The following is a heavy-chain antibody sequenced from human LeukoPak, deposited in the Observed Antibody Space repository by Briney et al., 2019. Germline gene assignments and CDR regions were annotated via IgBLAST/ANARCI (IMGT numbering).Heavy chain of an antibody. CDR3: ARLLPYGSGRGDS. CDR1: GYSISSGYY. CDR2: IYHSGST. Sequence: SETLSLTCAVSGYSISSGYYWGWIRQPPGKGLEWIGSIYHSGSTYYNPSPKSRVTISVDTSKNQFSLKLSSVTAADTAVYYCARLLPYGSGRGDSWGQGTLVTVSS. J-gene: IGHJ4*02. D-gene: IGHD3-10*01. V-gene: IGHV4-38-2*01.